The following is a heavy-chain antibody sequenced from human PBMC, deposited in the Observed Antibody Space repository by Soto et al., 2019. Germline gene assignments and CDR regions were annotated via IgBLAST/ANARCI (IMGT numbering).Heavy chain of an antibody. CDR1: GFPFSSYW. CDR3: ARGDGDRYDGNGYLGRH. CDR2: IKSDGSGT. D-gene: IGHD3-22*01. J-gene: IGHJ4*02. V-gene: IGHV3-74*01. Sequence: EVQLVESGGGLVQPGESLTLSCAASGFPFSSYWMHWVRQAPGKGLVWVSRIKSDGSGTYYAASVQDRFTISRDNARNXXYLQMSSLRVEDTAVYFCARGDGDRYDGNGYLGRHWGQGTLVTVSS.